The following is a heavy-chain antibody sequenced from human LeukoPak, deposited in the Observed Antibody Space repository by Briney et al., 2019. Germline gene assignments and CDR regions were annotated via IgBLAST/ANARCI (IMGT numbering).Heavy chain of an antibody. Sequence: GGSLRLSCAASGFAFSSYAMTWVRQAPGKGLEWVSGISGSGDSTYYADSVKGRFTISRDNSKNTLYLQMNSLRAEDTAVYYCAKHAESGYSSSYFDYWGQGTLVTVSS. V-gene: IGHV3-23*01. D-gene: IGHD6-13*01. CDR2: ISGSGDST. CDR3: AKHAESGYSSSYFDY. CDR1: GFAFSSYA. J-gene: IGHJ4*02.